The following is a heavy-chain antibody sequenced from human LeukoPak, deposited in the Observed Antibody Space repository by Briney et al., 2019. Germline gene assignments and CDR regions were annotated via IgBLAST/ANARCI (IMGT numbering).Heavy chain of an antibody. Sequence: SETLSLTCTVSGGSISSGDYYWSWIRQPPGKGLEWIGYIYYSGSTYYNPSLKSRVTISVDTSKNQFSLKLSSVTAADTAVYYCARTAPWPRYVNGWGQGTLVTVSS. CDR1: GGSISSGDYY. CDR3: ARTAPWPRYVNG. V-gene: IGHV4-30-4*01. CDR2: IYYSGST. D-gene: IGHD1-14*01. J-gene: IGHJ4*02.